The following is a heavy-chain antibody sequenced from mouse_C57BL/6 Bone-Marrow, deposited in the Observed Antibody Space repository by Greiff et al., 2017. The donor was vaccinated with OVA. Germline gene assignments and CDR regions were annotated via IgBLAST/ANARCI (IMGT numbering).Heavy chain of an antibody. Sequence: VKQRPGQGLEWIGNINPSNGGTNYNEKFKSKATLTVDKSSSTAYMQLSSLTSEDSAVYYCAREDSSGYVNYFDYWGQGTTLTVSS. CDR2: INPSNGGT. J-gene: IGHJ2*01. CDR3: AREDSSGYVNYFDY. V-gene: IGHV1-53*01. D-gene: IGHD3-2*02.